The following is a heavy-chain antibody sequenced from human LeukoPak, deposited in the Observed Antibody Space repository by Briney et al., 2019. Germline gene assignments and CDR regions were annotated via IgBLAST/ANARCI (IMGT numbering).Heavy chain of an antibody. CDR3: ARVSSRRLPPTYSYDRRNYFDY. Sequence: SETLSLTCAVYGGSFSGYYWSWIRQPPGKGLEWIGEINHSGSTNYSPSLKSRVTISVDTSKNQFSLRLSSVTAADTAVYYCARVSSRRLPPTYSYDRRNYFDYWGQGTLVTVSS. D-gene: IGHD3-22*01. J-gene: IGHJ4*02. CDR1: GGSFSGYY. CDR2: INHSGST. V-gene: IGHV4-34*01.